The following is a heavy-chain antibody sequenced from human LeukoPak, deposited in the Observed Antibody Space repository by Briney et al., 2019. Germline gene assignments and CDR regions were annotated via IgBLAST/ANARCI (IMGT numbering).Heavy chain of an antibody. D-gene: IGHD3-10*01. CDR3: ARDQLLWFGELFGMDV. CDR1: GGSISSYY. CDR2: IYTSGST. J-gene: IGHJ6*02. Sequence: SETLSLTCTVSGGSISSYYWSWSRQPAGKGLEWMARIYTSGSTNYNPSLKSRVTMSVDTSKNQFSLKLSSVTAADTAVYYCARDQLLWFGELFGMDVWGQGTTVTVSS. V-gene: IGHV4-4*07.